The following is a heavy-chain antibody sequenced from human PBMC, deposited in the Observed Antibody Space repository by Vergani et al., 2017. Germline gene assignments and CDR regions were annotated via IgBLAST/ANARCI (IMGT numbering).Heavy chain of an antibody. CDR2: ISGSGGST. D-gene: IGHD6-6*01. CDR3: ARDQGQLEFVN. Sequence: EVQLLESGGGLVQPGGSLRLSCAASGFTFSTYTMNWVRQAPGKGLEWVSGISGSGGSTYYADSVKGRFTISRDNFKNTLYLQMNSLRAEDTAVYYCARDQGQLEFVNWGQGTLVTVSS. J-gene: IGHJ4*02. V-gene: IGHV3-23*01. CDR1: GFTFSTYT.